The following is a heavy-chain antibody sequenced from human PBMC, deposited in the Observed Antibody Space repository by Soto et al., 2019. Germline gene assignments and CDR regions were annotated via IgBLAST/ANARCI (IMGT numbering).Heavy chain of an antibody. CDR3: ARLWFGEPVDY. J-gene: IGHJ4*02. D-gene: IGHD3-10*01. CDR1: GGSISSYY. CDR2: IYYSGST. Sequence: SETPSLTCTVSGGSISSYYWSWIRQPPGKGLEWIGYIYYSGSTNYNPSLKSRVTISVDTSKNQFSLKLSSVTAADTAVYYCARLWFGEPVDYWGQGTLVTVSS. V-gene: IGHV4-59*08.